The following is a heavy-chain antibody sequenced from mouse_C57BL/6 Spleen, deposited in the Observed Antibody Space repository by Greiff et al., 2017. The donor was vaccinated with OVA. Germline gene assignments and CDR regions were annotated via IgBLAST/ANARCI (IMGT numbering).Heavy chain of an antibody. V-gene: IGHV1-53*01. D-gene: IGHD1-1*01. CDR1: GYTFTSYW. CDR2: INPSNGGT. J-gene: IGHJ1*03. Sequence: VQLQQPGTELVKPGASVKLSCKASGYTFTSYWMHWVKQRPGQGLEWIGNINPSNGGTNYNEKFKSKATLTVDKSSSTAYMQLSSLTSEDSAVYYCARLGTTVRGWYFDVWGTGTTVTVSS. CDR3: ARLGTTVRGWYFDV.